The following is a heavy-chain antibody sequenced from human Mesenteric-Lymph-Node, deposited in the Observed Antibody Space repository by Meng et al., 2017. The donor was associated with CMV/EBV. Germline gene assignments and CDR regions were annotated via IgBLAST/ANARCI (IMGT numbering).Heavy chain of an antibody. CDR3: ARLPPGIAAADTSDY. J-gene: IGHJ4*02. CDR2: ISPYNGNT. V-gene: IGHV1-18*04. CDR1: GYTFINFG. Sequence: ASVKVSCKASGYTFINFGVTWVRQAPGQGLEWMGWISPYNGNTEYAQNFQGRVTMTTDRPTSTAYMELTSLRSDDTAVYYCARLPPGIAAADTSDYWGQGTLVTVSS. D-gene: IGHD6-13*01.